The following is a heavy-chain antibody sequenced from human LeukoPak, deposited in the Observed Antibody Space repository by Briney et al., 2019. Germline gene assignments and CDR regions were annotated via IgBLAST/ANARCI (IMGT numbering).Heavy chain of an antibody. Sequence: SETLSLTCAVYGWPFSCYYWSWLRPPPGNGLEWIGEMNHSGSTKCNPSHKSRVTISVDTSKKQFSLKLRSVTAADTAVYYCASSGRWLRGSVFDYWGQGNRVTVSS. CDR3: ASSGRWLRGSVFDY. J-gene: IGHJ4*02. D-gene: IGHD5-24*01. CDR1: GWPFSCYY. V-gene: IGHV4-34*01. CDR2: MNHSGST.